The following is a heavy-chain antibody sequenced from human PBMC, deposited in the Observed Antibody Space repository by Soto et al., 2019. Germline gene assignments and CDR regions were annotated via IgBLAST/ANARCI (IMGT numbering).Heavy chain of an antibody. V-gene: IGHV3-30-3*01. J-gene: IGHJ4*02. CDR1: GFTFSSYA. CDR3: ARDMYAMVAATHYFDY. D-gene: IGHD2-15*01. CDR2: ISYDGSNK. Sequence: QVQLVESGGGVVQPGRSLRLSCAASGFTFSSYAMHWVRQAPGKGLEWVAVISYDGSNKYYADSVKGRFTISRDNSKNTLYLQMNRLRAEDTAVYYCARDMYAMVAATHYFDYWGQGTLVTVSS.